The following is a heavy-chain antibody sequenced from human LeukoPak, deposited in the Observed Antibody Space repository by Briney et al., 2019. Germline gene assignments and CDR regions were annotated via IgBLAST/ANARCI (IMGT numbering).Heavy chain of an antibody. V-gene: IGHV3-7*01. CDR3: ARGPQKNGHSSGYPGYFDY. Sequence: GGSLRLSCAASGFTFSDYWMSWIRQAPGKGLEWMANIKQDGSTRNYVDSVKGRFTISRDNAKNSLYLQMNSLRAEDTAVYYCARGPQKNGHSSGYPGYFDYWGQGTLVTVSS. D-gene: IGHD3-22*01. J-gene: IGHJ4*02. CDR2: IKQDGSTR. CDR1: GFTFSDYW.